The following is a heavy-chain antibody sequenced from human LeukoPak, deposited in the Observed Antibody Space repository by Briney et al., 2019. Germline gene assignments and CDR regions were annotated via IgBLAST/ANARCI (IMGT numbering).Heavy chain of an antibody. CDR1: GGSFSGYY. V-gene: IGHV4-34*01. Sequence: SETPSLTCAVYGGSFSGYYWSWIRQPPGKGLEWIGEINHSGSTNYNPSLKSRVTISVDTSKNQFSLKLSSVTAADTAVYYCARRLYYYGSADYWGQGTLVTVSS. CDR2: INHSGST. CDR3: ARRLYYYGSADY. D-gene: IGHD3-10*01. J-gene: IGHJ4*02.